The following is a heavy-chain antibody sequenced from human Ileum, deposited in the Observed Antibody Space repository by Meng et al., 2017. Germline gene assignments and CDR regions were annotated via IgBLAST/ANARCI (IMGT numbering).Heavy chain of an antibody. V-gene: IGHV3-23*04. D-gene: IGHD3-10*01. CDR1: GFTFSIYA. CDR2: ISGTGST. Sequence: EVLLVESGGGLVQPGGSLRLSCAASGFTFSIYAMSWVRQAPGKGLEWVSAISGTGSTFYADSVKGRFTLSRDNSKNTLYLQMDSLRAEDTAVYYCARDRGVRDLDYWGQGTLVTVSS. J-gene: IGHJ4*02. CDR3: ARDRGVRDLDY.